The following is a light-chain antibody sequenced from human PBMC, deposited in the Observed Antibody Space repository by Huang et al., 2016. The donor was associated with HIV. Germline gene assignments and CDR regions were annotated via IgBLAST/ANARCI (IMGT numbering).Light chain of an antibody. V-gene: IGKV1-5*03. CDR3: QQYNLYSFT. Sequence: IQLTQSPSTLSASVGDRVTITCRASQSISRWLDWYQQKPGKAPQLLIYEASSLASGVPSRFSGSGSETEFTLTISTLQPDDSATYYCQQYNLYSFTFGQGTELEIK. CDR1: QSISRW. J-gene: IGKJ2*01. CDR2: EAS.